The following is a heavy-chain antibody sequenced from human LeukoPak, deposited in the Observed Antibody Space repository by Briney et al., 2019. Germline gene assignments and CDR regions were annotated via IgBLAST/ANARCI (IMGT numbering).Heavy chain of an antibody. V-gene: IGHV3-30*18. CDR3: AKAPFGWNYEFDY. CDR1: GFTFSGYG. CDR2: ISYDGSNK. Sequence: GGSLRLSCAASGFTFSGYGMHWVRQAPGKGLEWVAVISYDGSNKYYADSVKGRFTISRDNSKNTLYLQMNSLRAEDTAVYYCAKAPFGWNYEFDYWGQGTLVTVSS. D-gene: IGHD1-7*01. J-gene: IGHJ4*02.